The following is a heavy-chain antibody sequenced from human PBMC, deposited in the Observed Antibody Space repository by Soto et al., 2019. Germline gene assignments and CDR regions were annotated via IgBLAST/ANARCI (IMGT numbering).Heavy chain of an antibody. CDR3: ARLGFVGEGDF. J-gene: IGHJ4*02. D-gene: IGHD3-16*01. V-gene: IGHV3-74*01. Sequence: EVQLAESGGGLIQPGGSLRLSCATSGFTFSRYWIHWVRQAPGEGLVWVSRISGDGVHTDYAESVKGRFTVSRDIAKSTGSLQMNNLRAEDKAIYYCARLGFVGEGDFWGQGILVTVSS. CDR2: ISGDGVHT. CDR1: GFTFSRYW.